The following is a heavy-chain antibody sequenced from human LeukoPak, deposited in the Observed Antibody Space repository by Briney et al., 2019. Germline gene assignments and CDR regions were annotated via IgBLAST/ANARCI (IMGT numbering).Heavy chain of an antibody. Sequence: SETLSLTCTVSGGSISSSSYYWGWIRQPPGKGLECIGSIYYSGSTYYNPSLKSRVTISVDTSKNQFSLKLSSVTAAGTAVYYCARDAHSGSSPLDYWGQGTLVTVSS. J-gene: IGHJ4*02. CDR3: ARDAHSGSSPLDY. D-gene: IGHD1-26*01. CDR1: GGSISSSSYY. CDR2: IYYSGST. V-gene: IGHV4-39*07.